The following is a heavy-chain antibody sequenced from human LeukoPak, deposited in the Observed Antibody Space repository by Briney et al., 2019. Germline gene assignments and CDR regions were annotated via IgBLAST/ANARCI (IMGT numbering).Heavy chain of an antibody. CDR3: ARDRGFGQADV. CDR2: LRGDGDT. V-gene: IGHV3-23*01. Sequence: PGGSLRLSCAASGFSFSNYAMSWVRQAPARGLEWVSSLRGDGDTFYADSVKGRFTISRDNAKNSLYLQMNSLRAEDTAVYYCARDRGFGQADVWGKGTTVTVSS. D-gene: IGHD3-10*01. J-gene: IGHJ6*04. CDR1: GFSFSNYA.